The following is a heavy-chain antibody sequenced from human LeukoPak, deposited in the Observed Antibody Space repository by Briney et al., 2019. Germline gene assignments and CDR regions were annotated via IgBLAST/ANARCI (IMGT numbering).Heavy chain of an antibody. V-gene: IGHV4-34*01. CDR2: INHSGST. Sequence: SETLSLTCAVYGGSFSDYYWGWIRQPPGKGLEWIGEINHSGSTNYNPSLKSRVTISVDTSKNQFSLKLSSVTAADTAVYYCARGGYSYGYGYWGQGTLVTVSS. J-gene: IGHJ4*02. D-gene: IGHD5-18*01. CDR3: ARGGYSYGYGY. CDR1: GGSFSDYY.